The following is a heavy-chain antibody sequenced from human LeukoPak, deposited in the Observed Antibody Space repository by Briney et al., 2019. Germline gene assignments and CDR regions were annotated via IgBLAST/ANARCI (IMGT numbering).Heavy chain of an antibody. J-gene: IGHJ4*02. CDR2: INPDSGGT. CDR3: ARVGATQRGYFDY. CDR1: GYTFTDYY. Sequence: ASVKVSCKASGYTFTDYYIHWVRQAPGQGLEWMGWINPDSGGTKYAQKFQGRVTMTRDTSISTAYMVLSTLRSDDTAVYYCARVGATQRGYFDYWGQGTLVTVSS. V-gene: IGHV1-2*02. D-gene: IGHD1-26*01.